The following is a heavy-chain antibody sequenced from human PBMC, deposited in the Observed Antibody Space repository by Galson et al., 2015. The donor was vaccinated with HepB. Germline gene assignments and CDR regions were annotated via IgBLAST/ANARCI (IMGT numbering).Heavy chain of an antibody. D-gene: IGHD2-15*01. CDR1: GGTFSSYA. J-gene: IGHJ4*02. Sequence: SVKVSCKASGGTFSSYAISWVRQAPGQGLEWMGRIIPILGIANYAQKFQGRVTITADKSTSTAYMELSSLRSEDTAVYYCARVPYCSGGSCYSQAVYFDYWGQGTLVTVSS. CDR2: IIPILGIA. CDR3: ARVPYCSGGSCYSQAVYFDY. V-gene: IGHV1-69*04.